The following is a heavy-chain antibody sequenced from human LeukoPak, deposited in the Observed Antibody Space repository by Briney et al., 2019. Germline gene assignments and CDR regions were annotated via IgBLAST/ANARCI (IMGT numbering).Heavy chain of an antibody. CDR2: LGTNGDT. J-gene: IGHJ6*02. Sequence: PGGFLRLSCVASDFSFSNYDMYWVRQAAGRGLEWVSALGTNGDTYYLGSVKGRFTISRENGKNSLYLQMNSLGVDDTAVYYCAREWRGIASHYHGMDLWGQGTTVTVSS. CDR3: AREWRGIASHYHGMDL. CDR1: DFSFSNYD. V-gene: IGHV3-13*01. D-gene: IGHD6-6*01.